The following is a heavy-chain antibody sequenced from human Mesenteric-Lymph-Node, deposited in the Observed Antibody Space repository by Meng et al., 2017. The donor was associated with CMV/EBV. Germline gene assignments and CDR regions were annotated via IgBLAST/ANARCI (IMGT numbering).Heavy chain of an antibody. V-gene: IGHV3-48*01. D-gene: IGHD3-10*01. CDR3: AKTLGSMVQYYFDY. J-gene: IGHJ4*02. CDR2: ISSSGSTI. CDR1: GFTFSAYS. Sequence: ASGFTFSAYSMNWVRQAPGKGLEWVSYISSSGSTIYYADSVKGRFTISRDNSKNTLYLQMNSLRAEDTAVYYCAKTLGSMVQYYFDYWGQGTLVTVSS.